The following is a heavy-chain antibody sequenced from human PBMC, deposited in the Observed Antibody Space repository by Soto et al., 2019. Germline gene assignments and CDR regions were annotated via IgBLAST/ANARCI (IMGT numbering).Heavy chain of an antibody. D-gene: IGHD4-17*01. J-gene: IGHJ6*02. CDR3: ARNPTVTDGDYYCGMDV. V-gene: IGHV1-69*13. Sequence: SVKVSCKASGGTFSSYAISWVRQAPGQGLEWMGGIIPIFGTANYAQKFQGRVTITADESTSTAYMELSSLRSEDTAVYYCARNPTVTDGDYYCGMDVWGQGTTVTVS. CDR2: IIPIFGTA. CDR1: GGTFSSYA.